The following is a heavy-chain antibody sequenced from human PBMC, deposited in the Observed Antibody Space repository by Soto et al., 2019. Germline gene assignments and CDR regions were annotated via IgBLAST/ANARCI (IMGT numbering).Heavy chain of an antibody. CDR2: IYYSGIT. Sequence: SGTLSLTCTVSGGCIINKSYYWGWIRRPPGKGLEWIGTIYYSGITYYNPSLKSRVTISVDTSKNQFSLKLTSVTAADTAVYYCARHGSTWGPGTLVTVSS. CDR1: GGCIINKSYY. J-gene: IGHJ5*02. V-gene: IGHV4-39*01. CDR3: ARHGST.